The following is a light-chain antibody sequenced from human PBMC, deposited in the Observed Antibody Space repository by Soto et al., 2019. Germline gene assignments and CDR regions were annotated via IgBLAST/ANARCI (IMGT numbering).Light chain of an antibody. V-gene: IGKV1-9*01. CDR2: AES. Sequence: QLPQSLWSLSESEGSRVTIAGRASQSVSSYLNWYQQKAGKDPKLLIYAESTLQSGVPSRLSGSGSGTEFSLTLSSLQPEVFASYYCQQLNSYPHFGQGTRLEIK. CDR1: QSVSSY. J-gene: IGKJ5*01. CDR3: QQLNSYPH.